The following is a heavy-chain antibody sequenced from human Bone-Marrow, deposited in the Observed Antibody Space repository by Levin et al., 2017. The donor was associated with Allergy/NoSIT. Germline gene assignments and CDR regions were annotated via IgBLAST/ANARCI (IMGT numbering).Heavy chain of an antibody. V-gene: IGHV3-30*18. CDR2: ISYDGSNK. D-gene: IGHD6-25*01. J-gene: IGHJ4*02. CDR1: GFTFSSYG. Sequence: LSLTCAASGFTFSSYGMHWVRQAPGKGLEWVAVISYDGSNKYYADSVKGRFTISRDNSKNTLYLQMNSLRAEDTAVYYCAKDPDWYSSEIDYWGQGTLVTVSS. CDR3: AKDPDWYSSEIDY.